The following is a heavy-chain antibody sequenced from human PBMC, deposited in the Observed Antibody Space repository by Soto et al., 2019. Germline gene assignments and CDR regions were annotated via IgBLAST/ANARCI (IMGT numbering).Heavy chain of an antibody. CDR2: IYYRGST. CDR3: ARSGTQQLVLRTMTPPGLGY. CDR1: DDSINSDGYY. D-gene: IGHD6-6*01. V-gene: IGHV4-39*07. J-gene: IGHJ4*02. Sequence: ASETLSLTCSVSDDSINSDGYYWGWIRQPPGKGLEWIGSIYYRGSTNYNPSLKSRVTISVDTSKNQFSLKLSSVTAADTAVYYCARSGTQQLVLRTMTPPGLGYWGQGTLVTVSS.